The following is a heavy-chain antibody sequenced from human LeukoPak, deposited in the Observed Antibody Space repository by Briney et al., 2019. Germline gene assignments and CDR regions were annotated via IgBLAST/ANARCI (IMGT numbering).Heavy chain of an antibody. V-gene: IGHV3-23*01. J-gene: IGHJ4*02. CDR2: ISGSGGST. Sequence: PGGSLRLSCAASGFTFSSYGMHWVRQAPGKGLEWVSAISGSGGSTYYADSVKGRFTISRDNSKNTLYLRMNSLRAEDTAVYYCAKGRIAYYDSSGCLDYWGQGTLVTVSS. CDR1: GFTFSSYG. D-gene: IGHD3-22*01. CDR3: AKGRIAYYDSSGCLDY.